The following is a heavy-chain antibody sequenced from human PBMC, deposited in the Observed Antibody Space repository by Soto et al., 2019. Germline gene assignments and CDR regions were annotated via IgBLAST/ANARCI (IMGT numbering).Heavy chain of an antibody. CDR2: ISGSGGSI. J-gene: IGHJ4*02. Sequence: GSLRLSCAASGFTFGIYAMSWVRQAPGKGLGWVSSISGSGGSIYYAHSVKGRFTISRDKTKDTLDLQMNSLRAEDTAVYHCARVAPEYSSTPRRFDFWGQGTLVTVSS. CDR1: GFTFGIYA. V-gene: IGHV3-23*01. CDR3: ARVAPEYSSTPRRFDF. D-gene: IGHD6-13*01.